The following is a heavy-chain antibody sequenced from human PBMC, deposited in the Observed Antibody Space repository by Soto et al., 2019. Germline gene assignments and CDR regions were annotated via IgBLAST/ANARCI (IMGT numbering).Heavy chain of an antibody. D-gene: IGHD4-17*01. CDR1: GGSFSGYY. V-gene: IGHV4-34*01. J-gene: IGHJ4*02. CDR2: INHSGST. Sequence: SETLSLTCAVYGGSFSGYYWSWIRQPPGKGLEWIGEINHSGSTNYNPSLKSRVTISVDTSKNQFSLKLSSVTAADTAVYYCARKRKNKARTTVTAPYYFDYWGQGTLVTVSS. CDR3: ARKRKNKARTTVTAPYYFDY.